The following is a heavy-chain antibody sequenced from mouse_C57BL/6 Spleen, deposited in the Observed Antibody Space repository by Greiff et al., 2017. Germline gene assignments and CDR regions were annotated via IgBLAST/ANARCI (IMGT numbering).Heavy chain of an antibody. V-gene: IGHV5-17*01. Sequence: EVMLVESGGGLVKPGGSLKLSCAASGFTFSDYGMHWVRQAPEKGLEWVAYISSGSSTIYYADTVKGRFTISRDNAKNTLFLQMTSLRSEDTAMYYCARLYGSSYDAMDYWCQGTSVTVSS. D-gene: IGHD1-1*01. CDR2: ISSGSSTI. CDR3: ARLYGSSYDAMDY. J-gene: IGHJ4*01. CDR1: GFTFSDYG.